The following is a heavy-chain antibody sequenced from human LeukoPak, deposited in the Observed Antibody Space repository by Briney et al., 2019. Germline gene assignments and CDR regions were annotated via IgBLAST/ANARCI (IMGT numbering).Heavy chain of an antibody. Sequence: SETLSLTCTVSGGSISSSSYYWGWIRQPPGKGLEWIGSIYYSGSTYYNPSLKSRVTISVDTSKNQFSLKLSSVTAADTAVYYCARLTGYYYGSGSYYFDYWGQGTLVTVSS. CDR1: GGSISSSSYY. CDR2: IYYSGST. CDR3: ARLTGYYYGSGSYYFDY. V-gene: IGHV4-39*01. J-gene: IGHJ4*02. D-gene: IGHD3-10*01.